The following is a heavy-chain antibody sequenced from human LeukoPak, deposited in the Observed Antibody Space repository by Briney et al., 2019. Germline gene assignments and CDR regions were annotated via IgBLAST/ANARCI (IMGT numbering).Heavy chain of an antibody. Sequence: PSETLSLTCTVSGGSISSSSYYWGWIRQPPGKGLEWIGSIYYSGSTYYNPSLKSRVTISVDTSKNQFSLKLSSVTAADTAVYYCARDGEGYCSGGSCGRSDAFDIWGQGTMVTVSS. CDR3: ARDGEGYCSGGSCGRSDAFDI. V-gene: IGHV4-39*07. J-gene: IGHJ3*02. D-gene: IGHD2-15*01. CDR2: IYYSGST. CDR1: GGSISSSSYY.